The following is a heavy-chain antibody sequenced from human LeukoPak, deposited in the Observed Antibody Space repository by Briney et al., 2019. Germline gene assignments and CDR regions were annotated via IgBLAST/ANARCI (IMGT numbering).Heavy chain of an antibody. CDR1: GYTFTSYG. J-gene: IGHJ5*02. V-gene: IGHV1-18*01. CDR2: ISAYNGNT. D-gene: IGHD6-19*01. Sequence: ASVKVSCKASGYTFTSYGISWVRQAPGQGLEWMGWISAYNGNTNYAQKLQGRVTMTTDTSTSTAYIELRRLRSDGTAVQYCAESYSRGWYWFDPWGQGTLVTVSS. CDR3: AESYSRGWYWFDP.